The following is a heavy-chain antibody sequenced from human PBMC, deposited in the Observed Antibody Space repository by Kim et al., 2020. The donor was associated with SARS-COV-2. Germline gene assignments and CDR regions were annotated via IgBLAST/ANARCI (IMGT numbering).Heavy chain of an antibody. Sequence: ADSVKGRFTISRDNSKNTLYLQMNSRRAEDTAVYYCARTKTMAPSSWYDYWGQGTLVTVSS. V-gene: IGHV3-53*01. D-gene: IGHD6-13*01. CDR3: ARTKTMAPSSWYDY. J-gene: IGHJ4*02.